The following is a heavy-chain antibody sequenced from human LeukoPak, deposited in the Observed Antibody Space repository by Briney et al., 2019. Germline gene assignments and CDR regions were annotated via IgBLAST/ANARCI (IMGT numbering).Heavy chain of an antibody. CDR1: GGSISSSNW. J-gene: IGHJ4*02. V-gene: IGHV4-4*02. D-gene: IGHD6-13*01. CDR2: IYHSGST. CDR3: ARGMGDSSSWYPFDY. Sequence: SGTLSLTCAVSGGSISSSNWWTWVRQPPGKGLEWIGEIYHSGSTNFNPSLKSRVTISVDKSKNQFSLKLSSVTAADTAVYYCARGMGDSSSWYPFDYWGQGTLVTVSS.